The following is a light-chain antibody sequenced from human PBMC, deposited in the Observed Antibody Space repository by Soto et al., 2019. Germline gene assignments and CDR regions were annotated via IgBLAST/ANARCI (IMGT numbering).Light chain of an antibody. CDR1: QTISSW. CDR3: QHYNSYSDA. Sequence: DIQMTQSPSTLSGSVGDRVTITCRASQTISSWLAWYQHKPGKAPKLLIYKASTLRSGVPSRFSGSGSGTEFTLTISSLQPDDFATYYCQHYNSYSDAFGQGTKVELK. CDR2: KAS. V-gene: IGKV1-5*03. J-gene: IGKJ1*01.